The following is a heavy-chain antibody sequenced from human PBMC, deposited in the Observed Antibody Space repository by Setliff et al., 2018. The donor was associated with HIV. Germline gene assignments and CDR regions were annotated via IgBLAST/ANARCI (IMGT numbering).Heavy chain of an antibody. CDR3: ASQSPAHDY. J-gene: IGHJ4*02. CDR2: VSYTGTT. Sequence: TLSLTCTASYASISTADYYWSWIRQPPGKGLEWIGFVSYTGTTHSSPSRKSRITISVDTSKNKFSLQLSSVTAADTAVYYCASQSPAHDYWGQGTLVTVSS. V-gene: IGHV4-30-4*01. CDR1: YASISTADYY. D-gene: IGHD2-2*01.